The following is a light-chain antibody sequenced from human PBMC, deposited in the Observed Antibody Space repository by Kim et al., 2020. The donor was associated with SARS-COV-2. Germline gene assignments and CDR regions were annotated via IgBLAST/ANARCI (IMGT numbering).Light chain of an antibody. CDR1: QSVSSNY. J-gene: IGKJ1*01. CDR2: GAS. V-gene: IGKV3-20*01. CDR3: QQYSSSPAT. Sequence: YRGERATLSCRASQSVSSNYLAWYQQKPGQAPRLLIYGASSRATGIPDRFSGSGSGTDFTLTITRLEPEDFAVYYCQQYSSSPATFGQGTKVDIK.